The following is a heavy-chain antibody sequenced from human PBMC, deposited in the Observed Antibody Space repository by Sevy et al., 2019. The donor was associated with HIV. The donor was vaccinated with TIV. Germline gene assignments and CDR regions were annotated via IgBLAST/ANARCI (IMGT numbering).Heavy chain of an antibody. Sequence: GGSLRLSCAASGFIFNSYGMSWVRQAPGKGLEWVSAISGSGGSTYYADSVKGRFTISRDNSRKMLYLEMNSLRAEETAVYYCRGVGLTIAFDYWGQGTLVTVSS. CDR2: ISGSGGST. CDR1: GFIFNSYG. V-gene: IGHV3-23*01. CDR3: RGVGLTIAFDY. J-gene: IGHJ4*02. D-gene: IGHD1-26*01.